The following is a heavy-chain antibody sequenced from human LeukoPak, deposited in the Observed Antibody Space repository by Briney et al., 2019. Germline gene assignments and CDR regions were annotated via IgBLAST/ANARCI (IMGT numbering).Heavy chain of an antibody. CDR2: IRSTANGYAT. J-gene: IGHJ4*02. Sequence: PGGSLRLSCAASGFTFSGSALHWVRQASGKGLEWVGRIRSTANGYATAYAASVKGRFTISRDNSKNTLYLQMNSLRAEDTAIYYCAKEVYRGMTTTNYWGQGTLVTVSS. CDR3: AKEVYRGMTTTNY. V-gene: IGHV3-73*01. D-gene: IGHD4-17*01. CDR1: GFTFSGSA.